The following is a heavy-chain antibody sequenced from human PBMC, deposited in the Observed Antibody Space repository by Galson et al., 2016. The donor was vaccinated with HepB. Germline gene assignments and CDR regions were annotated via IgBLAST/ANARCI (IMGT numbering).Heavy chain of an antibody. CDR1: GASITNSNYY. D-gene: IGHD3-16*01. V-gene: IGHV4-39*07. J-gene: IGHJ4*02. CDR2: IYYSGAS. CDR3: ASGSNYDHFDY. Sequence: SETLSLTCTVSGASITNSNYYWGWIRQPPGKGPEWIGTIYYSGASYYNPSLKTRVTVSDPAKDQFSLKVTSVTAADTAVYFCASGSNYDHFDYWGQGTLVTVSS.